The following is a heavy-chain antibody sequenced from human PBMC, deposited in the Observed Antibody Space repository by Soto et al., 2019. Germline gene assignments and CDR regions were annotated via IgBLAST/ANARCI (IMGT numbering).Heavy chain of an antibody. CDR2: ISSSSSYI. D-gene: IGHD6-19*01. CDR1: GFTFSSYS. CDR3: ARDLYSSGWYQAEYFQH. V-gene: IGHV3-21*01. J-gene: IGHJ1*01. Sequence: EVQLVESGGGLVKPGGSLRLSCAASGFTFSSYSMNWVRQAPGKGLEWVSSISSSSSYIYYADSVKGRFTISRDNAKNSLYLQMNSLRAEDTAVYYCARDLYSSGWYQAEYFQHWGQGTLVTVSS.